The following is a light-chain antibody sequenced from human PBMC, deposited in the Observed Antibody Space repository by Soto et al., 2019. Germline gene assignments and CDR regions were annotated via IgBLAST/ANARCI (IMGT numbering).Light chain of an antibody. J-gene: IGKJ1*01. CDR1: HSINNY. Sequence: QMTQSPSSLSASVGDRVIITCRADHSINNYLNWYQQKPGQVPKLLIYAASTLQSGFPSRFSGSGSGRVFTLTINRLQPEDFATYYCQQSYSTLGTFGRGTRVEI. V-gene: IGKV1-39*01. CDR2: AAS. CDR3: QQSYSTLGT.